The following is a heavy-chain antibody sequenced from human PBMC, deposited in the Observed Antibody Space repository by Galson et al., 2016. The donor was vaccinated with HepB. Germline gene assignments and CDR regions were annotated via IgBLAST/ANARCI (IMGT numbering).Heavy chain of an antibody. J-gene: IGHJ4*02. D-gene: IGHD2-15*01. V-gene: IGHV6-1*01. CDR2: TFYMSTWYI. CDR1: GDSVSSDSAA. CDR3: ARGLPGFYFSS. Sequence: CAISGDSVSSDSAAWNWIRQSPSRRLEWLGRTFYMSTWYIEYAPSVRSRLSISPDTSNHQFSLQLHFVTPEDTAVSYCARGLPGFYFSSWGQGTLVTVSS.